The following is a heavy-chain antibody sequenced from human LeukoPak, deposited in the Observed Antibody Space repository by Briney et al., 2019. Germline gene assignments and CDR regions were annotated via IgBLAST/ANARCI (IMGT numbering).Heavy chain of an antibody. CDR1: GFTFSSYA. CDR2: ISGSGGST. D-gene: IGHD3-3*01. CDR3: ARVGSFDVLRFLEWLTYGMDV. J-gene: IGHJ6*02. Sequence: GGSLRLSCAASGFTFSSYAMSWVRQAPGKGLEWVSAISGSGGSTYYADSVKGRFTISRDNAKNSLYLQMNSLRAEDTAVYYCARVGSFDVLRFLEWLTYGMDVWGQGTTVTVSS. V-gene: IGHV3-23*01.